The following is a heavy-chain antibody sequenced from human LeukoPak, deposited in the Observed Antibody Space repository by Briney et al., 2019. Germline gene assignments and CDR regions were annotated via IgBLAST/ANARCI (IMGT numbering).Heavy chain of an antibody. Sequence: SETLSLTCAVYGGSFSGYYWSWIRQPPGKGLEWIGEINHSGSTNYNPSLKSRVTISVDTSKNQFSLRLSSVTAADTAIYYCARRAGEYSHPYDYWGQGTLVTVSS. CDR2: INHSGST. V-gene: IGHV4-34*01. CDR1: GGSFSGYY. J-gene: IGHJ4*02. CDR3: ARRAGEYSHPYDY. D-gene: IGHD2-15*01.